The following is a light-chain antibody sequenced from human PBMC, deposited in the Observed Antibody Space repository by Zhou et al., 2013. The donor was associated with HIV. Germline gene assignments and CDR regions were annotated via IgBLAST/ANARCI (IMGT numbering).Light chain of an antibody. CDR1: QSVSSN. Sequence: EIVMTQSPATLSVSPGERATLSCRASQSVSSNLAWYQQKPGQAPRLLIYGASTRATGIPARFSGSGSGTDFTLTISSMQSEDFAVYYCQQYNNWLTFGQGTRL. J-gene: IGKJ5*01. CDR2: GAS. V-gene: IGKV3-15*01. CDR3: QQYNNWLT.